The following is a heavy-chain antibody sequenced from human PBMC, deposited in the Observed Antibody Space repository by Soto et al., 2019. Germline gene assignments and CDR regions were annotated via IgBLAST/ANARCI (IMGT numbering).Heavy chain of an antibody. CDR3: ERRAIQDYYDSSWFDP. CDR1: GYTFTSYG. D-gene: IGHD3-22*01. J-gene: IGHJ5*02. V-gene: IGHV1-18*04. CDR2: ISAYNGNT. Sequence: GASVKVSCKASGYTFTSYGISWVRQAPGQGLEWMGWISAYNGNTNYAQKLQGRVTMTTDTSTSTAYMELRSLRSDDTAVYYCERRAIQDYYDSSWFDPWGQGTLVTVS.